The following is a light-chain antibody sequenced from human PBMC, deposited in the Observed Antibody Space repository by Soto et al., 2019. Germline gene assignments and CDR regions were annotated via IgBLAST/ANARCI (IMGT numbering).Light chain of an antibody. CDR3: QSYDSSLSGWV. V-gene: IGLV1-40*01. CDR1: SSNIGAGYD. CDR2: GNN. Sequence: QSVLTQPPSVSGATGQRVTISCTGCSSNIGAGYDVHWYQQLPGTAPKLLIFGNNNRPSGVPDRFSGSKSGTSASLAITGLQAEDEAHYYCQSYDSSLSGWVFGGGTKVTVL. J-gene: IGLJ3*02.